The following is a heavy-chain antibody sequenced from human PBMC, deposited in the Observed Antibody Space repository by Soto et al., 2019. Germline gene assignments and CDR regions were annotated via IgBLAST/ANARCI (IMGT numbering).Heavy chain of an antibody. J-gene: IGHJ5*02. CDR2: IGAYSGNT. CDR3: ARVPGYGDANWFDP. Sequence: QVQLVQSGAEGKKPGASVKVSCKASNYSFTNYGITWVRQAPGQGLEWMGWIGAYSGNTNYAQKFQGRVTMTTETSTSTVYMELRSLRSDDTAVYYCARVPGYGDANWFDPWGQGTLVTVSS. CDR1: NYSFTNYG. V-gene: IGHV1-18*01. D-gene: IGHD4-17*01.